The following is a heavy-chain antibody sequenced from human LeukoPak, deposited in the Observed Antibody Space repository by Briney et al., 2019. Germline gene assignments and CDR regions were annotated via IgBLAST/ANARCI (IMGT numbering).Heavy chain of an antibody. V-gene: IGHV1-46*01. Sequence: ASVKVSCKASGYTFTSYYMHWVRQAPGQGLEWMGIINPSGGSTSYAQKYQGRVTMTRDTSTSTVYMELSSLRSEDTAVYYCARRGRYNWNYFSLDYWGQGTLATVSS. CDR2: INPSGGST. CDR1: GYTFTSYY. J-gene: IGHJ4*02. CDR3: ARRGRYNWNYFSLDY. D-gene: IGHD1-7*01.